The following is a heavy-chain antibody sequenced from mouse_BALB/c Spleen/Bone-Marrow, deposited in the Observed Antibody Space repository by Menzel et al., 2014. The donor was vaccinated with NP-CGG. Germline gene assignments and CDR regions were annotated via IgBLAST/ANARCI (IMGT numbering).Heavy chain of an antibody. Sequence: QLKESGAELVKPGASVKLSCTASGFNIKDIYMHWVKQRPEQGLEWIGRIDPANGNTKYDPKFQGKATITADTSSNTAYLQLSSLTSEDTAVYYCASYYYGSSGFAYWGQGTLVTVSA. CDR3: ASYYYGSSGFAY. D-gene: IGHD1-1*01. V-gene: IGHV14-3*02. CDR1: GFNIKDIY. J-gene: IGHJ3*01. CDR2: IDPANGNT.